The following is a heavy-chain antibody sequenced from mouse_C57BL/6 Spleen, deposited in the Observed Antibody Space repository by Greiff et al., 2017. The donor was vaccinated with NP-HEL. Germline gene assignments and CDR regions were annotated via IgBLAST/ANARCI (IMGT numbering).Heavy chain of an antibody. V-gene: IGHV5-17*01. CDR1: GFTFSDYG. D-gene: IGHD2-2*01. J-gene: IGHJ3*01. Sequence: VQLKESGGGLVKPGGSLKLSCAASGFTFSDYGMHWVRQAPEKGLEWVAYISSGSSTIYYADTVKGRFTISRDNAKNTLFLQMTSLSSDDTAMYYCARGYALAYWGQGTLVTVSA. CDR2: ISSGSSTI. CDR3: ARGYALAY.